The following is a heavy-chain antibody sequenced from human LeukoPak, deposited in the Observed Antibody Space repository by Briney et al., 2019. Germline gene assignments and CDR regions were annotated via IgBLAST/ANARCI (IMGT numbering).Heavy chain of an antibody. CDR2: INQDGSEK. Sequence: PGGSLRLSCAASGFTFSSYWMSWVRQAPGKGLEWVANINQDGSEKYYVDSVKGRFTISRDSAKNSLYLQMNSLRAEDTAVYYCARDLGAWGQLGKDYWGQGTLVTVSS. CDR1: GFTFSSYW. J-gene: IGHJ4*02. V-gene: IGHV3-7*01. CDR3: ARDLGAWGQLGKDY. D-gene: IGHD7-27*01.